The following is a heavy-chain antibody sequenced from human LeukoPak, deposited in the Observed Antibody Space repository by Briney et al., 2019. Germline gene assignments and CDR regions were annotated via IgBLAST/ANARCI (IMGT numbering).Heavy chain of an antibody. V-gene: IGHV3-23*01. CDR1: GFTFSSYD. J-gene: IGHJ4*02. CDR3: AKGQLWFGEFSYFDY. CDR2: ISGSGGST. Sequence: GGSLRLSCAASGFTFSSYDMNWVRQAPGKGLEWVSVISGSGGSTDYADSVKGRFSISRDNSKNTLYLQMNSLRAEDTAVYYCAKGQLWFGEFSYFDYWGQGTLVAVSS. D-gene: IGHD3-10*01.